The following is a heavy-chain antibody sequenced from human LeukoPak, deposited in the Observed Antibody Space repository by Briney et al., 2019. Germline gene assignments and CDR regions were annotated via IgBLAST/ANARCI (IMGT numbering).Heavy chain of an antibody. D-gene: IGHD2-2*01. CDR1: GFTFSTYS. CDR2: ISSNGGST. Sequence: GGSLRLSCAASGFTFSTYSMNWVRQAPGKGLEYVSGISSNGGSTYYADSVKGRFTISRDNSKNTLYLQMSSLRAEDTAVYYCVKRGSSEFDYWGQGTLVTVSS. J-gene: IGHJ4*02. CDR3: VKRGSSEFDY. V-gene: IGHV3-64D*06.